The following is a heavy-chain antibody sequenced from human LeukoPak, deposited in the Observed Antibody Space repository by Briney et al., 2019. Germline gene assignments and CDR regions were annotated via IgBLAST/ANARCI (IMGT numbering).Heavy chain of an antibody. CDR3: AREGEIGVGLNY. J-gene: IGHJ4*02. D-gene: IGHD3-16*01. Sequence: PSETLSLTCTVSGGSISSGDYYWSWIRQPPGKGLEWIGYIYYSGSTYYNPSLKSRVTISVDTSKNQFSLKLSSVTAADTAVYYCAREGEIGVGLNYWGQGTLVTVSS. CDR2: IYYSGST. CDR1: GGSISSGDYY. V-gene: IGHV4-30-4*08.